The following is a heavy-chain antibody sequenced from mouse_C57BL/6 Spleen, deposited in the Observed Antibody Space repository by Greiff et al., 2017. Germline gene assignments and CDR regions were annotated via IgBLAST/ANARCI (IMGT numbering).Heavy chain of an antibody. CDR3: ARDRELGRYFDV. V-gene: IGHV5-16*01. J-gene: IGHJ1*03. Sequence: EVMLVESEGGLVQPGSSMKLSCTASGFTFSDYYMAWVRQVPEKGLEWVANINYDGSSTYYLDSLKSRFIISRDNAKNILYLQMSSLKSEDTATYCCARDRELGRYFDVWGTGTTVTVSS. CDR1: GFTFSDYY. D-gene: IGHD4-1*01. CDR2: INYDGSST.